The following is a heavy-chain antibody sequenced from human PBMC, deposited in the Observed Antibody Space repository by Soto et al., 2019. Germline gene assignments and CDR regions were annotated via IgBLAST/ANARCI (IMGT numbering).Heavy chain of an antibody. D-gene: IGHD6-19*01. CDR3: AKGGSSGWYYFDL. V-gene: IGHV3-23*01. CDR2: TPGSGGSA. Sequence: GPLRLSCAASVFTFGTYAMNWVRQAPGKGLEWVSSTPGSGGSAYYADSVKGRFTISRDNSKNTLYLQMDSLSPEDTAIYYCAKGGSSGWYYFDLWGQGTLVTVSS. J-gene: IGHJ4*02. CDR1: VFTFGTYA.